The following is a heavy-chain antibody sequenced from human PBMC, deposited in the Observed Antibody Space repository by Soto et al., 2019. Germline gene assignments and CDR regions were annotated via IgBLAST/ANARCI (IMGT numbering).Heavy chain of an antibody. CDR1: CFNFDNYG. Sequence: GGSLRLSCQASCFNFDNYGMHWVRQAPGKGLEWVAVITYDGSFQYYADSVKGRFTISRDNSKNTLFLHLNTLKTEDTAVYHCAKDRVGGTFYTPLGFWGQGTLVTVSS. CDR3: AKDRVGGTFYTPLGF. V-gene: IGHV3-30*18. J-gene: IGHJ4*02. D-gene: IGHD1-7*01. CDR2: ITYDGSFQ.